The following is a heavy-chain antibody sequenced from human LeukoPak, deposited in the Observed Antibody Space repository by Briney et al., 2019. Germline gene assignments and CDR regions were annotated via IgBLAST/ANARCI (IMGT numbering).Heavy chain of an antibody. D-gene: IGHD5-12*01. Sequence: SETLSLTCAVSGGSISTDNWWSWARQPPGKGLEWIGDIYHSGPFNYNPSLKSRVSISVDKSKNQFSVNPTSVTAADTAVYYCARYASGYYYFDYWGQGSLVTVSS. J-gene: IGHJ4*02. CDR1: GGSISTDNW. CDR2: IYHSGPF. CDR3: ARYASGYYYFDY. V-gene: IGHV4-4*02.